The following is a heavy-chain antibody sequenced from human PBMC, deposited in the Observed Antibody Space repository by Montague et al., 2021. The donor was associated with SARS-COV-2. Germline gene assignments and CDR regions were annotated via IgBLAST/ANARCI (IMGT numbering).Heavy chain of an antibody. D-gene: IGHD3-3*01. CDR2: ITLNTSA. J-gene: IGHJ3*01. V-gene: IGHV4-34*01. CDR3: SRGQVTVFGVLIMLPAAGPLDV. Sequence: SETLSLTCSVYGGSFSDYYWSWVRQPPGNGLEWIGEITLNTSASYNPSLKSQVSISVATSKSQFSLRLTSVTAAATGVYYCSRGQVTVFGVLIMLPAAGPLDVGGQGTKVTVSS. CDR1: GGSFSDYY.